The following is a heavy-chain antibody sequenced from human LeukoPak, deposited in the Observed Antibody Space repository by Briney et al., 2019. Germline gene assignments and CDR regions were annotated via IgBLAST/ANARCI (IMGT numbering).Heavy chain of an antibody. J-gene: IGHJ6*03. CDR1: GYTFTGYY. CDR2: INPNSGGT. Sequence: ASVTVSCKASGYTFTGYYMHWVRQAPGQGLEWMGWINPNSGGTNYAQKFQGRVTMTRDTSISTAYMELSRLRSDDTAVYYCAYQPSYYYYYMDVWGKGTTVTVSS. V-gene: IGHV1-2*02. CDR3: AYQPSYYYYYMDV. D-gene: IGHD2-2*01.